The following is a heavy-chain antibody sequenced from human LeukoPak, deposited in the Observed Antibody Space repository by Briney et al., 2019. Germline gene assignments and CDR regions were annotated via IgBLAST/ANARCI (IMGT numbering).Heavy chain of an antibody. V-gene: IGHV3-23*01. Sequence: GGSLGLSCAASGFTFSSYGMSWVRQAPGKGLEWVSAISGSGGSTYYADSVKGRFTISRDNSKNTLYLQMNSLRAEDTAVYYCAKVAWGDYGEYYFDYWGQGTLVTVSS. J-gene: IGHJ4*02. D-gene: IGHD4-17*01. CDR2: ISGSGGST. CDR3: AKVAWGDYGEYYFDY. CDR1: GFTFSSYG.